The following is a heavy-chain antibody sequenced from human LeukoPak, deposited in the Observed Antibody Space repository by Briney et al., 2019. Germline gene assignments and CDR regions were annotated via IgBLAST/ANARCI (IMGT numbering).Heavy chain of an antibody. D-gene: IGHD1/OR15-1a*01. J-gene: IGHJ2*01. Sequence: GGSLRLSCAASGFTFSSYAMSWVRQAPGKGLEWVSAISGSGGSTYYADSVKGRFTISRDNSKNTLYLQMNSLRAEDTAVYYCTRPSGDGNNWYFDLWGRGTLVTVSS. CDR2: ISGSGGST. V-gene: IGHV3-23*01. CDR1: GFTFSSYA. CDR3: TRPSGDGNNWYFDL.